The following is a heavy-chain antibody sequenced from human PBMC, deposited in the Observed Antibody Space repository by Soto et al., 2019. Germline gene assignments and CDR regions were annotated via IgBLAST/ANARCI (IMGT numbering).Heavy chain of an antibody. CDR1: GDSVSKNSAT. V-gene: IGHV6-1*01. Sequence: SQTLSLTCAISGDSVSKNSATWNWIRQSPARGLEWLGRTYYRSKWYNDYAVSVKSRITINPDTSKNQFSLQLNSVTPEDTAVYYCARGSLRGGNWYFDLWGRGTLVTVLL. J-gene: IGHJ2*01. CDR2: TYYRSKWYN. D-gene: IGHD3-16*01. CDR3: ARGSLRGGNWYFDL.